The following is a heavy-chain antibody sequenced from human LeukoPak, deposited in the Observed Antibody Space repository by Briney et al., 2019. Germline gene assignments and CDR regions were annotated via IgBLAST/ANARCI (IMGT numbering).Heavy chain of an antibody. J-gene: IGHJ3*02. CDR2: MYYSGST. CDR3: ARHPDSKDAFDI. D-gene: IGHD3-22*01. V-gene: IGHV4-39*01. Sequence: SETLSLTCSVSGGSISTSGYYWGWIRQPPGKGLEYIGSMYYSGSTDYNPSLKSRVTISVDTSNNHFSLRLSSVTAADAAVYYCARHPDSKDAFDIWGQGTMVTVSS. CDR1: GGSISTSGYY.